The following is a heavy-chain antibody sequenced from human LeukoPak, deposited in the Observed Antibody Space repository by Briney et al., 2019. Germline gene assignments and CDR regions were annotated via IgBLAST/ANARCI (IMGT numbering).Heavy chain of an antibody. V-gene: IGHV1-2*02. J-gene: IGHJ4*02. D-gene: IGHD6-19*01. CDR1: GYTFTGYY. Sequence: ASVKVSCKASGYTFTGYYMYWVRQAPGQGLEWMGWINPNSGGSKYAQKFQGRVAMTRDTSISTVYMELSSLRSDDAAVYYCARGSSGWYLDYWGQGTLVTVSS. CDR2: INPNSGGS. CDR3: ARGSSGWYLDY.